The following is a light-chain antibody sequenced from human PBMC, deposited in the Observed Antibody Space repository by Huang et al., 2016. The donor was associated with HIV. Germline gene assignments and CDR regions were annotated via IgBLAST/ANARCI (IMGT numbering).Light chain of an antibody. CDR3: QQYGAFLT. CDR2: GAS. CDR1: QSVSNNY. Sequence: EIVLRQSPGTLSLSPGERATLSCRASQSVSNNYLAWYQQKPGQAPRRLIYGASSRAAGFPDRFSGSGSGTDFTLTITRLEPEDFALYYCQQYGAFLTFGGGTNVEIK. J-gene: IGKJ4*01. V-gene: IGKV3-20*01.